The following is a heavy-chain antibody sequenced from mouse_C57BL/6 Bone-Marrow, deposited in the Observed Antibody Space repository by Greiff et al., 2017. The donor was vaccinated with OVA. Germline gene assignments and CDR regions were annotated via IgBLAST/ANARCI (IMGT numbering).Heavy chain of an antibody. V-gene: IGHV1-19*01. D-gene: IGHD1-1*01. CDR2: INPYNGGT. CDR1: GYTFTDYY. Sequence: EVKLQQSGPVLVKPGASVKMSCKASGYTFTDYYMNWVKQSHGKSLEWIGVINPYNGGTSYNQKFKGKATLTVDKSSSTAYMELNSLTSEDSAVYYCARRRGFITTAYFDYWGQGTTLTVSS. J-gene: IGHJ2*01. CDR3: ARRRGFITTAYFDY.